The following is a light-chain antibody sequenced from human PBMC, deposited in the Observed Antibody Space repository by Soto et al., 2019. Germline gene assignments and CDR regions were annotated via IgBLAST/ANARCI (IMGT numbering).Light chain of an antibody. CDR2: CAS. CDR1: QDINSR. Sequence: SVGDRVSIPCRASQDINSRIAWYQLKPGQAPRLLIYCASIRATAIPDRFSGSVSGTDFTLTISRLDPEDFAVYFCQQYGTSPRTFGQRSNV. J-gene: IGKJ1*01. CDR3: QQYGTSPRT. V-gene: IGKV3-20*01.